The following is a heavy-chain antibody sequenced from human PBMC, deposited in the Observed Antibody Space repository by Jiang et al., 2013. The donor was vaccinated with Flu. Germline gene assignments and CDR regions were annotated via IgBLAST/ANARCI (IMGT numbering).Heavy chain of an antibody. CDR2: ISAYNGNT. Sequence: SGAEVKKPGASVKVSCKASGYTFTSYGISWVRQAPGQGLEWMGWISAYNGNTKYARKFQDRVTITTDTSTRIAFVELRSLRSDDTAVYYCARDPARLRFLEGLGDGTFDIWGQGTMVTVSS. CDR1: GYTFTSYG. D-gene: IGHD3-3*01. CDR3: ARDPARLRFLEGLGDGTFDI. V-gene: IGHV1-18*01. J-gene: IGHJ3*02.